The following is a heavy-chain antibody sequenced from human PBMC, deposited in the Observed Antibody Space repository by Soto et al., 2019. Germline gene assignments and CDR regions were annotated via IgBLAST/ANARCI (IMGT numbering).Heavy chain of an antibody. D-gene: IGHD2-15*01. J-gene: IGHJ5*02. V-gene: IGHV1-69*02. Sequence: SVKVSCKASGGTFSSYTISWVRQAPGQGLEWMGRIIPILGIANYAQKFQGRVTITADKSTSTAYMELSSLRSEDTAVYYCASLPHRIGSNNWFDPWGQGTLVTVSS. CDR1: GGTFSSYT. CDR2: IIPILGIA. CDR3: ASLPHRIGSNNWFDP.